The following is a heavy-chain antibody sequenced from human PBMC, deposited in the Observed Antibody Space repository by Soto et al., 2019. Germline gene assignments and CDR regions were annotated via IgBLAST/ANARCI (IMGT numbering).Heavy chain of an antibody. J-gene: IGHJ4*02. V-gene: IGHV2-70*01. D-gene: IGHD2-2*01. Sequence: GPPLVHPPQTLTLTCTFSGFSLSTSGMCVSWIRQPPGKALEWLALIDWDDDKYYSTSLKTRLTISKDTSKNQVVLTMTNMDPVDTATYYCARSQLRDIVVVPAANPFDYWGQGTLVTVSS. CDR3: ARSQLRDIVVVPAANPFDY. CDR1: GFSLSTSGMC. CDR2: IDWDDDK.